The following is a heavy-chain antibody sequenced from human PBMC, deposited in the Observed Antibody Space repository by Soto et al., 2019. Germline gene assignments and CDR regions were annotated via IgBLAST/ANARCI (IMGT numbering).Heavy chain of an antibody. CDR2: ISYDGSNK. J-gene: IGHJ4*02. Sequence: GGSLRLSCAASGFTFSSYAMHWVRQAPGKGLEWVAVISYDGSNKYYADSVKGRFTISRDNSKNTLYLQMNSLRDEDTAVYYCARDRAGATYFDYWGQGTLVTVSS. D-gene: IGHD1-26*01. CDR1: GFTFSSYA. V-gene: IGHV3-30-3*01. CDR3: ARDRAGATYFDY.